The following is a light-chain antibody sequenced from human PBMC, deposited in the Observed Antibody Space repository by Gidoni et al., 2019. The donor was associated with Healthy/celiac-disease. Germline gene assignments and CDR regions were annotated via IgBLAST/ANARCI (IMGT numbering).Light chain of an antibody. CDR3: QQSYSTPWT. Sequence: DIPMTQSPSSLSASVGDRVTITCRASQSISSYFNWYQQKPGKAPKLLIYAASSLQSGVPSRFSGSGSGTDFTLTISSLQPEDFATYYCQQSYSTPWTFXQXTKVEIK. CDR1: QSISSY. J-gene: IGKJ1*01. V-gene: IGKV1-39*01. CDR2: AAS.